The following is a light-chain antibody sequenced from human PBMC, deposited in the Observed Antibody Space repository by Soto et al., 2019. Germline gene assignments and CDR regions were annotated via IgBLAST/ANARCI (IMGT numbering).Light chain of an antibody. Sequence: QSALTQPRSVSGSPGQPVTISCTGTSSDVGGYNYVSWYQQHPGKAPKLMIYEVSRRPSGVPDRFSGSKSGNTASLTVSGLQAEDEADYYCSSYAGSNNYVFGPGTKLTVL. CDR1: SSDVGGYNY. CDR2: EVS. V-gene: IGLV2-8*01. J-gene: IGLJ1*01. CDR3: SSYAGSNNYV.